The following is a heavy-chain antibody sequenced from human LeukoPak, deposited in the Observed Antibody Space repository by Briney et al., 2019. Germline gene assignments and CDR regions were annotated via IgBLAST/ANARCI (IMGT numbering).Heavy chain of an antibody. J-gene: IGHJ4*02. Sequence: PGGSLRLSCAASGFTFSSYWMSWVRQAPGKGLEWVANIKQDGSEKYYVDSVKGRFTISRDNSKNTLYLQMNSLRAEDTAVYYCAKVSVAVAGTVYFDYWGQGTLVTVSS. D-gene: IGHD6-19*01. CDR1: GFTFSSYW. V-gene: IGHV3-7*01. CDR2: IKQDGSEK. CDR3: AKVSVAVAGTVYFDY.